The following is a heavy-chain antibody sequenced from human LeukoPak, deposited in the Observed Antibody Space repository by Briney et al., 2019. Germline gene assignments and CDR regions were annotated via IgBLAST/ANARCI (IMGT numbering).Heavy chain of an antibody. D-gene: IGHD6-6*01. Sequence: GGSLRLSCAASGFTFSNYSMHWVRQAPGKGLEWVSSISSSISYIYYADSVKGRFTISRDNAKNSLYLQMSSLRAEDTAVYYCARAMSIAARLQTIFDYWGQGTLVTVSS. CDR3: ARAMSIAARLQTIFDY. J-gene: IGHJ4*02. CDR1: GFTFSNYS. V-gene: IGHV3-21*04. CDR2: ISSSISYI.